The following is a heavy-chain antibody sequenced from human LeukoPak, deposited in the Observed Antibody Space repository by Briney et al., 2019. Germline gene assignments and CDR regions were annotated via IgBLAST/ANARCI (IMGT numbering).Heavy chain of an antibody. CDR1: GVTFSSYDMH. V-gene: IGHV4-30-4*01. D-gene: IGHD3-22*01. CDR3: ARVYYYDNSGYGKDYFDY. CDR2: IYYSGST. J-gene: IGHJ4*02. Sequence: LRLSCAASGVTFSSYDMHWVRQPPGKGLEWIGYIYYSGSTYYNPSLKSRVTISVDTSKNQFSLKLSSVTAADTAVYYCARVYYYDNSGYGKDYFDYWGQGTLVTVSS.